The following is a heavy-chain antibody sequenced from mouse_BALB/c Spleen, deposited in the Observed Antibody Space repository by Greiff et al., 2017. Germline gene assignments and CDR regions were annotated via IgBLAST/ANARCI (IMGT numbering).Heavy chain of an antibody. V-gene: IGHV1-80*01. Sequence: QVQLKQSGAELVRPGSSVKISCKASGYAFSSYWMNWVKQRPGQGLEWIGQIYPGDGDTNYNGKFKGKATLTADKSSSTAYMQLSSLTSEDSAVYFCAKGGNYGNNYWGQGTTLTVSS. J-gene: IGHJ2*01. CDR1: GYAFSSYW. D-gene: IGHD2-1*01. CDR3: AKGGNYGNNY. CDR2: IYPGDGDT.